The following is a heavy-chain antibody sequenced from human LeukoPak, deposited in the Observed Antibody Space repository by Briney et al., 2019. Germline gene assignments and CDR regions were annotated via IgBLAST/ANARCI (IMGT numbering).Heavy chain of an antibody. V-gene: IGHV3-48*03. CDR1: GFTFSSYA. J-gene: IGHJ6*02. CDR2: ISSSGGTT. Sequence: GGSLRLSCEASGFTFSSYAMTWIRQPPGKGPEWISYISSSGGTTTYVDSVKGRFTISRDNAKNSLYLQMNSLRADDTAVYYCARSNYYTVDVWGQGTAVTVSS. CDR3: ARSNYYTVDV.